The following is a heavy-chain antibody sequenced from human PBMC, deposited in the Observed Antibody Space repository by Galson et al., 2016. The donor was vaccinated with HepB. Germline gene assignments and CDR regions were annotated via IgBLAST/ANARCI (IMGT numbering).Heavy chain of an antibody. V-gene: IGHV3-30*03. CDR3: ARDRLGTAPYGVLEF. D-gene: IGHD4-17*01. CDR2: TSYDESNK. Sequence: SLRLSCAASGFSFRNYAMHWVRQAPGKGLEWVAVTSYDESNKYYADSLKGRFTISRDNSKNTLDLQMNSLRAEDTAVYYCARDRLGTAPYGVLEFWGQGTVVTVSS. CDR1: GFSFRNYA. J-gene: IGHJ4*02.